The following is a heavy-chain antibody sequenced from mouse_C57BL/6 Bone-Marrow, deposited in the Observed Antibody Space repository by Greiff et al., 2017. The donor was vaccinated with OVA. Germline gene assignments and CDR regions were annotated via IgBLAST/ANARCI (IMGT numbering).Heavy chain of an antibody. CDR1: GFTFSDYY. V-gene: IGHV5-12*01. CDR2: ISNGGGST. D-gene: IGHD1-1*01. Sequence: EVKLMESGGGLVQPGGSLKLSCAASGFTFSDYYMYWVRQTPEKRLEWVAYISNGGGSTYYPDTVKGRFTISRDNAKNTLYLQMSRLKSEDTAMYYCARNYYGSSYYYAMDYWGQGTSVTVSS. J-gene: IGHJ4*01. CDR3: ARNYYGSSYYYAMDY.